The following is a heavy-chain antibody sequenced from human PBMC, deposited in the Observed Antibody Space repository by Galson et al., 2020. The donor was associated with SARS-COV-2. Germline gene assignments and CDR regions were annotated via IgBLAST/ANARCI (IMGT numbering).Heavy chain of an antibody. CDR1: GFSLSTSGMC. CDR2: IDWDDDK. V-gene: IGHV2-70*01. J-gene: IGHJ6*02. D-gene: IGHD3-9*01. Sequence: SGPTLVKPTQTLTLTCTFSGFSLSTSGMCVSWIRQPPGKALEWLAPIDWDDDKYYSTSLKTRLTISKDTSKNQVVLTMTNMDPVDTATYYCARTLRYFDWFSGLYYYCGMDVWGQGTTVTVSS. CDR3: ARTLRYFDWFSGLYYYCGMDV.